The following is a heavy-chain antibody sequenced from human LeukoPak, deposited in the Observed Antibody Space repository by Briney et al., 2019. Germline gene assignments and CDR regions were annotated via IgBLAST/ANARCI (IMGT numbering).Heavy chain of an antibody. V-gene: IGHV3-23*01. J-gene: IGHJ3*02. CDR2: ISGSGGST. Sequence: WIRQAPGKGLEWVSAISGSGGSTYYADSVKGRFTISRDNSKNTLYLQMNSLRAEDTAVYYCAKETGDHAFDIWGQGTMVTVSS. CDR3: AKETGDHAFDI. D-gene: IGHD7-27*01.